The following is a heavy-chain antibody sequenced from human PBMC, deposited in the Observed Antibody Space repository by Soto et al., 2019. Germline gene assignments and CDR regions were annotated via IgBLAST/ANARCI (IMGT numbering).Heavy chain of an antibody. CDR1: GFTFSTYW. CDR2: INPDGSST. J-gene: IGHJ4*02. Sequence: PGGSLRLSCAASGFTFSTYWMHWVRQPPGKKLEWVSRINPDGSSTSYGDSVRGRFTISRDNAKNTVYLQMNSLRAEDTAIYYCARLLAVAGTNYWGQGALVTVSS. D-gene: IGHD6-19*01. CDR3: ARLLAVAGTNY. V-gene: IGHV3-74*01.